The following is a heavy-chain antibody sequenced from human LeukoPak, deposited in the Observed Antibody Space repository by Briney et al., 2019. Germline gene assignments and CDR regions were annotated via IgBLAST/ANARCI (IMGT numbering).Heavy chain of an antibody. Sequence: GGSLTLSCAASGFTFSSYSMSWVRQAPGKGLEWISGISVSGHRTYHAASVKGRFTISRDNSNNMVYLQMNSLRAEDTAVYYCAELGITMIGGVWGKGTTVTISS. CDR1: GFTFSSYS. CDR3: AELGITMIGGV. V-gene: IGHV3-23*01. CDR2: ISVSGHRT. J-gene: IGHJ6*04. D-gene: IGHD3-10*02.